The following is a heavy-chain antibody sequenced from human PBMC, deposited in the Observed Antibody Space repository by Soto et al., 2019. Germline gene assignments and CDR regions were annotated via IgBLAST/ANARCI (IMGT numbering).Heavy chain of an antibody. J-gene: IGHJ5*02. Sequence: SETLSLTCTVSGGSISSSSYYWGWIRQPPGKGLEWIGSIYYSGSTYYNPSLKSRVTISVDTSKNQFSLKLSSVTAADTAVYYCARQGSSSWYPDNWFDPWGQGTLVTVSS. CDR2: IYYSGST. V-gene: IGHV4-39*01. CDR3: ARQGSSSWYPDNWFDP. CDR1: GGSISSSSYY. D-gene: IGHD6-13*01.